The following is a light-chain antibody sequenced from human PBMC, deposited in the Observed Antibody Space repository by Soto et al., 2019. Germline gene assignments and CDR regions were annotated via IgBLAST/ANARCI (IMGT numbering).Light chain of an antibody. CDR3: SSYTSSIS. Sequence: QSALTQPASVSGSPGQSITISCTGTSSDVGGYNYVSWYQQHPGKAPKLMIYDVNTRPSGVSNRFSGSKSGNTASLTISGLQAEDKADYYCSSYTSSISFGGGTKVTVL. J-gene: IGLJ2*01. V-gene: IGLV2-14*01. CDR1: SSDVGGYNY. CDR2: DVN.